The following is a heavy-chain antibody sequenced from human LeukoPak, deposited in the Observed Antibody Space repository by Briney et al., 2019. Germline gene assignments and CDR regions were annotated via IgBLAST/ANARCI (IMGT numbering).Heavy chain of an antibody. D-gene: IGHD2-15*01. J-gene: IGHJ5*02. CDR2: IIPIFGTA. V-gene: IGHV1-69*13. CDR3: AMGLGYCSGGSCYYNWFDP. CDR1: GGTFSSYA. Sequence: SVKVSCKASGGTFSSYAISWVRQAPGQGLEWMGGIIPIFGTANCAQKFQGRVTITADESTSTAYMELSSLRSEDTAVYYCAMGLGYCSGGSCYYNWFDPWGQGTLVTVSS.